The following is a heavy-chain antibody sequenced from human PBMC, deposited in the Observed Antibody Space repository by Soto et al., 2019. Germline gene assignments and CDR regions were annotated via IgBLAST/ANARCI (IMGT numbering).Heavy chain of an antibody. Sequence: SETLSLTCSVSTYSISSGFFWGWIRQPPGKGLEWIGSIFHTGDTYYNPSLKSRITMSVDTSRNQFSLKLTSLTAADTAVYYCARDTNSLDPWDQGTLVAVSS. J-gene: IGHJ5*02. CDR2: IFHTGDT. CDR1: TYSISSGFF. V-gene: IGHV4-38-2*02. D-gene: IGHD1-1*01. CDR3: ARDTNSLDP.